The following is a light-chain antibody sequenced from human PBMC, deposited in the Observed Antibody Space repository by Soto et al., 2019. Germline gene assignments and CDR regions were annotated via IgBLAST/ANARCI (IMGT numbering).Light chain of an antibody. CDR1: QSISNH. CDR2: GAS. J-gene: IGKJ2*01. CDR3: QQYNNWPPRT. V-gene: IGKV3-15*01. Sequence: EIVMTQSPVTLSVSTGERATLSCRASQSISNHLAWYQQKPGQAPRLLIYGASTRATGIPARFSGSGSETEFTRTISRLKSEDFAVYYCQQYNNWPPRTFGQGTKLEIK.